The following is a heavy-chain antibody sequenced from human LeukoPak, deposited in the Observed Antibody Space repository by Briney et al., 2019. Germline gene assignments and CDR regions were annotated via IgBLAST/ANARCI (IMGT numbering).Heavy chain of an antibody. V-gene: IGHV4-59*02. CDR3: VRSDDFWSGYYGY. D-gene: IGHD3-3*01. Sequence: PSEALSLTCTISGGSVSDYYWSWIRQSPGKGLEWIGYIFYSGSTNYNPSLKSRVTISVDTSKNQFSLKLSSVTAADTAVYYCVRSDDFWSGYYGYWGQGTLVTVSS. J-gene: IGHJ4*02. CDR1: GGSVSDYY. CDR2: IFYSGST.